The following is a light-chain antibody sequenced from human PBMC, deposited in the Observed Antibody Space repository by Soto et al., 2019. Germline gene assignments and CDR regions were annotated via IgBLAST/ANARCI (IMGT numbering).Light chain of an antibody. CDR1: QSLSTRY. J-gene: IGKJ1*01. CDR3: QQYGSSSWT. Sequence: EIVLTQSPATLSLSPGERATLSCRASQSLSTRYLAWYQQRVGQAPRLLLYGASDRATGIPDRFSGSGSGTDFSLTISRVEPEDFAVYYCQQYGSSSWTFGQGTKVEI. CDR2: GAS. V-gene: IGKV3-20*01.